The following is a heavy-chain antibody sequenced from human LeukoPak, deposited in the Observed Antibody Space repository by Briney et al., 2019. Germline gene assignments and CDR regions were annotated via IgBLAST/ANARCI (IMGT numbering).Heavy chain of an antibody. D-gene: IGHD3-10*01. V-gene: IGHV1-18*01. CDR2: ISAYNGNT. CDR3: ASFGAGYGSGSYYYYGMDV. Sequence: ASVKVSCKASGYTFTSYGISWVRQAPGQGLEWMGWISAYNGNTNYAQRLQGRVTMTTDTSTSTAYMELRSLRSDDTAVYYCASFGAGYGSGSYYYYGMDVWGQGTTVTVSS. CDR1: GYTFTSYG. J-gene: IGHJ6*02.